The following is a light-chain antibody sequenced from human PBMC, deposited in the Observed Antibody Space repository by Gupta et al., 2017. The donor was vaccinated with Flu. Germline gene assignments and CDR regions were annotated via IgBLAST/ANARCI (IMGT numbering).Light chain of an antibody. CDR3: QSWGTCTQRV. CDR1: HNSYA. CDR2: VNSDGSH. Sequence: HNSYANAWQQQQQEKGRRYLMKVNSDGSHSKGDGIPDRFSGSRSGADRYLTISSLQSEDEADYCCQSWGTCTQRVFGGGTKLTVL. V-gene: IGLV4-69*01. J-gene: IGLJ3*02.